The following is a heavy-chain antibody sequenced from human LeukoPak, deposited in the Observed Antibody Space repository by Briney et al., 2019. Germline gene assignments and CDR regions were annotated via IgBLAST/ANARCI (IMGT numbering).Heavy chain of an antibody. Sequence: SETLSLTCTVSGDSINTYDWSWIRQPPGKGLEWIGFIFYSGHSKYNPSLKNRLTLSLDTSKSQFSLKLTSVTAADTAVYYCARHGPEYYDATGYYNFDSWSQGTLVTVSS. D-gene: IGHD3-22*01. V-gene: IGHV4-59*08. CDR1: GDSINTYD. J-gene: IGHJ4*02. CDR2: IFYSGHS. CDR3: ARHGPEYYDATGYYNFDS.